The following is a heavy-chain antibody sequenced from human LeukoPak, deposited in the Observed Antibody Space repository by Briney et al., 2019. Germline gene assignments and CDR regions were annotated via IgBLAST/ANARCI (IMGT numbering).Heavy chain of an antibody. CDR2: IYYSGST. D-gene: IGHD3-22*01. CDR1: GGSISSYY. V-gene: IGHV4-59*01. CDR3: AGSSGYQTTGFDY. J-gene: IGHJ4*02. Sequence: SETLSLTCTVSGGSISSYYWSWIRQPPGKGLEWIGYIYYSGSTNYNPSLKSRVTISVDTSKNQFSLKLSSVTAADTAVYYCAGSSGYQTTGFDYWGQGTLVTVSS.